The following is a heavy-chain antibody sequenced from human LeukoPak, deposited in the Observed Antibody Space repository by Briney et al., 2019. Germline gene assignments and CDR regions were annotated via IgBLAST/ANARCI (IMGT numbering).Heavy chain of an antibody. Sequence: PGGSLRLSCAASGFTFSTYCMSWVRQAPGKGLEWVAVIWYDGSNKYYADSVKGRFTISRDNSKNTLYLQMNSLRAEDTAVYYCARDSDYSNYLDYWGQGTLVTVSS. D-gene: IGHD4-11*01. CDR2: IWYDGSNK. J-gene: IGHJ4*02. CDR1: GFTFSTYC. V-gene: IGHV3-33*08. CDR3: ARDSDYSNYLDY.